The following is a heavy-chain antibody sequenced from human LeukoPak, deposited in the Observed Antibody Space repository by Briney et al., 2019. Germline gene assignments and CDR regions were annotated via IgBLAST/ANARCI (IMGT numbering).Heavy chain of an antibody. Sequence: SETLSLTCTVSGYSISSSYYWSWIRQPPGKGLEWIGYIYYSGSTNYNPSLKSRVTISVDTSKNQFSLKLSSVTAADTAVYYCAREGAVALGAFDIWGQGTMVTVSS. CDR2: IYYSGST. D-gene: IGHD6-19*01. J-gene: IGHJ3*02. V-gene: IGHV4-61*01. CDR3: AREGAVALGAFDI. CDR1: GYSISSSYY.